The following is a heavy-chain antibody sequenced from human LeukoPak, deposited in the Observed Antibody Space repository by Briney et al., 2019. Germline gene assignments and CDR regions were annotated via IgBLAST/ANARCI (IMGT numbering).Heavy chain of an antibody. Sequence: GGSLRLSCAASGFTFSNYWVHWVRQAPGKGLVWVSRINRDGSTTKYADSVKGRFTVSRDSAKNTLNLQMNSLRAEDTAVYYCARDKKSGESSEIDYWGQGTLVTVSS. CDR2: INRDGSTT. J-gene: IGHJ4*02. V-gene: IGHV3-74*03. CDR3: ARDKKSGESSEIDY. D-gene: IGHD3-10*01. CDR1: GFTFSNYW.